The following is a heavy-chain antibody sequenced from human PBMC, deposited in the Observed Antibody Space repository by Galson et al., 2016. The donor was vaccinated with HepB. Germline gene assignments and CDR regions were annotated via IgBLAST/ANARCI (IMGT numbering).Heavy chain of an antibody. D-gene: IGHD3-9*01. V-gene: IGHV5-51*01. Sequence: QSGAEVKKPGESLRISCKVSGYTFTTYWIAWVRQMPGKGLEWMGIIYPGDSDTKYSPSFQGQVTISVDKSINTTYLHWSSLKASDTAMYYCARHESPLQYFDWFDPWGQGTLVTVSS. J-gene: IGHJ5*02. CDR3: ARHESPLQYFDWFDP. CDR2: IYPGDSDT. CDR1: GYTFTTYW.